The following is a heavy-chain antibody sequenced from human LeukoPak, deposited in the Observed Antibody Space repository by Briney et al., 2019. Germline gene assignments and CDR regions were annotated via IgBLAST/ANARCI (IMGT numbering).Heavy chain of an antibody. J-gene: IGHJ3*02. CDR2: INPSGGST. V-gene: IGHV1-46*01. D-gene: IGHD6-19*01. Sequence: ASVKVSCKAPGYTFTSYYMHWVRQAPGQGLEWMGIINPSGGSTSYAQKFQGRVTMTRDTSASTVYMELSSLRSEDTAVYYCARSGTGYSSGLAPAYAFDIWGQGTMVTVSS. CDR3: ARSGTGYSSGLAPAYAFDI. CDR1: GYTFTSYY.